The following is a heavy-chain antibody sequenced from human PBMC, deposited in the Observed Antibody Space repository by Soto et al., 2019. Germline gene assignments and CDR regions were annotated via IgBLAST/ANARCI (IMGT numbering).Heavy chain of an antibody. D-gene: IGHD5-12*01. CDR2: INAGNGNT. V-gene: IGHV1-3*01. J-gene: IGHJ4*02. Sequence: QVQLVQSGAEVKKPGASVKVSCKASGYTFTSYAMHWVRQAPGQRLEWMGCINAGNGNTKYSQKFQDRVTITRDTSASTAYMELSSLRSEDTAVYYCARGGYSRYEVYYFDYWGQGTLVTVSS. CDR3: ARGGYSRYEVYYFDY. CDR1: GYTFTSYA.